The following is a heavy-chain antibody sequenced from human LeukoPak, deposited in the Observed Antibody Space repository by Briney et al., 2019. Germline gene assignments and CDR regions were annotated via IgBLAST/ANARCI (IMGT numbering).Heavy chain of an antibody. D-gene: IGHD3-16*01. CDR1: GFTFSSYG. CDR2: IWYDGSNK. V-gene: IGHV3-33*06. CDR3: AKDHGGARGHWYFDL. Sequence: GGSLRLSCAASGFTFSSYGMHWVRQAPGKGLEWVAVIWYDGSNKYYADSVKGRFTISRDNSKNTLYLQMNSLRAEDTAVCYCAKDHGGARGHWYFDLWGRGTLVTVSS. J-gene: IGHJ2*01.